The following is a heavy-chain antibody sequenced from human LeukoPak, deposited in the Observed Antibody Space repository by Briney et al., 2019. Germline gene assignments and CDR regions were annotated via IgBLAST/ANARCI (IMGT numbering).Heavy chain of an antibody. Sequence: GGSLRLSCAASGFTFSSSSMNWVRQAPGKGLEWVSYISSTSNTIYYADSVKGRFTISRDNAKNSLYLQMNSLRDEDTAVYYCAGEVYCWGQGTLVTVSS. CDR3: AGEVYC. CDR2: ISSTSNTI. CDR1: GFTFSSSS. V-gene: IGHV3-48*02. J-gene: IGHJ4*02.